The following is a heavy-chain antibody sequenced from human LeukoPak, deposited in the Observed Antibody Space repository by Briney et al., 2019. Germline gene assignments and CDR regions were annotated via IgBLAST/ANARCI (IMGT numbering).Heavy chain of an antibody. CDR3: AKDARWLAPGTFDI. J-gene: IGHJ3*02. Sequence: GGSLRLSCAASGFTFSTYAMNWVRQAPGKGLNWVSGISGSGDSTLYADSVKGRFTITRDNSKKTLYLQMNSLRADDTAVYYCAKDARWLAPGTFDIWGQGTMVTVS. D-gene: IGHD6-19*01. CDR2: ISGSGDST. V-gene: IGHV3-23*01. CDR1: GFTFSTYA.